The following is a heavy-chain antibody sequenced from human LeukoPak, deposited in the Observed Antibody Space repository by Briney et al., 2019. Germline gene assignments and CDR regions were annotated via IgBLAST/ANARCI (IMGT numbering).Heavy chain of an antibody. D-gene: IGHD6-13*01. CDR2: INPNSGNT. CDR1: GYTFTGYY. Sequence: ASVKVSCKASGYTFTGYYMHWVRRAPGQGLEWMGWINPNSGNTGYAQKFQGRVTITRNTSISTAYMELSSLRSEDTAVYHCARGRRFYSSSWYVYYYYYMDVWGKGTTVTVSS. CDR3: ARGRRFYSSSWYVYYYYYMDV. J-gene: IGHJ6*03. V-gene: IGHV1-8*03.